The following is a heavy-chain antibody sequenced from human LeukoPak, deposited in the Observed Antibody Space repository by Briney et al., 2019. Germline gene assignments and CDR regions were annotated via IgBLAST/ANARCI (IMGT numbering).Heavy chain of an antibody. Sequence: GGSLRLSCAASGFIFRNYWMHWVRQAPGKGLVWVARINPNGITTTYTDSVKGRFTISRDNAKNTLYLQMNSLRVEDTAVYYCARYSIAVAGTDYYYGMDVWGQGTTVTVSS. J-gene: IGHJ6*02. CDR1: GFIFRNYW. CDR2: INPNGITT. D-gene: IGHD6-19*01. V-gene: IGHV3-74*01. CDR3: ARYSIAVAGTDYYYGMDV.